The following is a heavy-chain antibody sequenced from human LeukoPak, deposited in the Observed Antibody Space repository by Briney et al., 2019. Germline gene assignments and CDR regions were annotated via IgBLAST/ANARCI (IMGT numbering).Heavy chain of an antibody. V-gene: IGHV3-30*18. CDR2: ISSDGSNK. J-gene: IGHJ4*02. D-gene: IGHD6-13*01. CDR1: GFTFSSYG. Sequence: QAGRSLRLSCAASGFTFSSYGMHWVRQAPGKGLEWVAFISSDGSNKYYADSVKGRFTISRDNSKNTLYLQMNSLRAEDTAVYYCAKDVAWVSVTLFDYWGQGTLVTVSS. CDR3: AKDVAWVSVTLFDY.